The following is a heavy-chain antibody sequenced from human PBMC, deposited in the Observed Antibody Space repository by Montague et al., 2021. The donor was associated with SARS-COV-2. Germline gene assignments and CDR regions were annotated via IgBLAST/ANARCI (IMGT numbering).Heavy chain of an antibody. CDR2: IYHSGST. D-gene: IGHD6-19*01. J-gene: IGHJ6*02. Sequence: SETLSLTCAVSGGSISSSNWWSWVRPPPGKGLEWIGEIYHSGSTNYNPSLKSRVTISVDKSKNQFSLKLRSVTPADTAVYYCARESSGCFFRRCSRYGMDVWGQGTTVTVSS. V-gene: IGHV4-4*02. CDR3: ARESSGCFFRRCSRYGMDV. CDR1: GGSISSSNW.